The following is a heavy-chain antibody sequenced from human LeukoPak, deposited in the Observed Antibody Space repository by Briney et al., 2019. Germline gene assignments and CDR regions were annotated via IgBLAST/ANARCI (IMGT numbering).Heavy chain of an antibody. Sequence: GGSLRLSCAASGFTLSAYWMHWVRHAPGKGLVWVSRINSDGISTSYADSVKGRFTISRDNAKNALYLQMNSLRAEDTAVYYCARTLYSSSWFDPWGQGTLVTVSS. CDR3: ARTLYSSSWFDP. D-gene: IGHD6-13*01. CDR1: GFTLSAYW. CDR2: INSDGIST. J-gene: IGHJ5*02. V-gene: IGHV3-74*01.